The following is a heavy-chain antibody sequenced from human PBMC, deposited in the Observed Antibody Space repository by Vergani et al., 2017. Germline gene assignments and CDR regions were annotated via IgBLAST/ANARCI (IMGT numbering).Heavy chain of an antibody. Sequence: QVQLVQSGAEVKKTGASVKVSCKASGYTFTSYGISWVRQGPGQGLEWMGWISAYNGNTKYAQKLNGRVTMTTDTSTSTAYMELRSLRSDDTSVYYCARAEAMTNYYYYYGMDVWGQGTTVTVSS. CDR1: GYTFTSYG. CDR2: ISAYNGNT. V-gene: IGHV1-18*01. J-gene: IGHJ6*02. CDR3: ARAEAMTNYYYYYGMDV. D-gene: IGHD5-18*01.